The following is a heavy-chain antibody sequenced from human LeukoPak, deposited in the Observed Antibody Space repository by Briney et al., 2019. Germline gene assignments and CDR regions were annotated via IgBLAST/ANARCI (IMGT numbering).Heavy chain of an antibody. CDR2: ISGSGSNT. V-gene: IGHV3-23*01. CDR1: GFTFSSYA. Sequence: GGSLRLSCAASGFTFSSYAMNWVRQAPLKGLEWVSAISGSGSNTYYADSVKGRFTISRDNSKNTLYLQMNSLRAEDSAVYYCVTNYFDSSAYYPDFDYWGQGALVTVSS. J-gene: IGHJ4*02. D-gene: IGHD3-22*01. CDR3: VTNYFDSSAYYPDFDY.